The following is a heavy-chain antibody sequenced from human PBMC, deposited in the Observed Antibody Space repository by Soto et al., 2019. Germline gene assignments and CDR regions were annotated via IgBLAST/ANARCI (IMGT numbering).Heavy chain of an antibody. J-gene: IGHJ4*02. D-gene: IGHD2-15*01. CDR2: INTDKSTL. CDR3: VRPFYDLDCRPPFDR. CDR1: GFTFSRYW. Sequence: EVQLVESGGGLVQPGGSLRLSCVASGFTFSRYWMHWVRQAPGKGLVWVSRINTDKSTLSYADSVEGRFTISRDNAKNTLYLQMDSLRAEDTAVYYCVRPFYDLDCRPPFDRWGQGTLVTVSS. V-gene: IGHV3-74*01.